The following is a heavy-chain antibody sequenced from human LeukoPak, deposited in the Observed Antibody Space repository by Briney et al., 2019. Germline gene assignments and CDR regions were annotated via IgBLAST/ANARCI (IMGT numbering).Heavy chain of an antibody. CDR1: GGTFSSYA. CDR3: ARDGLGTDY. CDR2: INPNSGGT. Sequence: ASVKVSCKASGGTFSSYAISWMRQAPGQGLEWMGWINPNSGGTNYAQKFQGRVTMTRDTSISTAYMELCSLRSDDTAVYYCARDGLGTDYWGQGTLVTVSS. V-gene: IGHV1-2*02. D-gene: IGHD1-1*01. J-gene: IGHJ4*02.